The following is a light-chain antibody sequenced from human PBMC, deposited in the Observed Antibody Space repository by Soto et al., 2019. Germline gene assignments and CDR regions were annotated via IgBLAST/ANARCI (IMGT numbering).Light chain of an antibody. CDR3: QKYNSAPRT. V-gene: IGKV1-27*01. CDR1: QDINNY. CDR2: AAS. J-gene: IGKJ1*01. Sequence: DIHMTQSPSSLSASVGDRVTITCRASQDINNYLAWYQVQPGKGPKLLIYAASTLQSGVPSRFSGSGSGTDFTLTISSLQPEDVATYFCQKYNSAPRTFGQGTRVEI.